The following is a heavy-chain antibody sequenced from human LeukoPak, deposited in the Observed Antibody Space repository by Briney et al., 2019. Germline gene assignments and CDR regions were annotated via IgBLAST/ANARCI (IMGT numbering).Heavy chain of an antibody. CDR3: ARRHIDCSTTSCYVDY. D-gene: IGHD2-2*01. J-gene: IGHJ4*02. V-gene: IGHV1-2*02. CDR1: GYTFTGYY. Sequence: ASVKVSCKASGYTFTGYYIHWIRQAPGQGLAWMGWINPNSGDTSYAQKFQGRVTMTRDTPINTAYMELSRLRSDDTAVYYCARRHIDCSTTSCYVDYWGQGTLVTVSS. CDR2: INPNSGDT.